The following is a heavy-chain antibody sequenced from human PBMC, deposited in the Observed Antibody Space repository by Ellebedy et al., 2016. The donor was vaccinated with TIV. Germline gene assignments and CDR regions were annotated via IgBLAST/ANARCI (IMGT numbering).Heavy chain of an antibody. D-gene: IGHD4-11*01. CDR2: TSYDGSAK. CDR1: GFTFSNYD. V-gene: IGHV3-30*03. Sequence: GESLKISCVASGFTFSNYDMHWVRQAPGKGLEWVTVTSYDGSAKYYADSVKGRFTISRDNSKNTLYLQMNSLRAEDTAVYYCARGAVTGMTTATFDPWGQGTLVTVSS. CDR3: ARGAVTGMTTATFDP. J-gene: IGHJ5*02.